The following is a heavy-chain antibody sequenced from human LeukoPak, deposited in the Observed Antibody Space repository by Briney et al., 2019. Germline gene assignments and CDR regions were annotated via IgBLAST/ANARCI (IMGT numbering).Heavy chain of an antibody. CDR1: GYSISSSHW. CDR3: ARSSGYGSTFFDY. Sequence: SETLSLTCAVSGYSISSSHWWGWIRQPPGKGLEWIGYIYYSGSTYYNPSLKSRVTMSVDTSKNQFSLKLSSVTAVDTAVYYCARSSGYGSTFFDYWGQGTLVTVSS. V-gene: IGHV4-28*01. CDR2: IYYSGST. J-gene: IGHJ4*02. D-gene: IGHD5-12*01.